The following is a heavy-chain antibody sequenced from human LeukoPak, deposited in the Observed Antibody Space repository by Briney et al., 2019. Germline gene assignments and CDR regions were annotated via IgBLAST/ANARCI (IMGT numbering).Heavy chain of an antibody. CDR3: AKDIGRSRILTGYYNTKAYFDY. J-gene: IGHJ4*02. V-gene: IGHV3-66*01. Sequence: GGSLRLSCAASGFTVSTNYMGSVPQTPGKGLEWASTIYSGGSTHYADSVQGRFTISRDNSKNTLYLQMNSLRAEDTAVYYCAKDIGRSRILTGYYNTKAYFDYWGQGTLVTVSS. CDR2: IYSGGST. CDR1: GFTVSTNY. D-gene: IGHD3-9*01.